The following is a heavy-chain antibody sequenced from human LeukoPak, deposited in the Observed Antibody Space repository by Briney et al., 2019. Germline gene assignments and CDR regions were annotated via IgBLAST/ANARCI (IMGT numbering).Heavy chain of an antibody. CDR1: GFTFSSYA. J-gene: IGHJ4*02. CDR2: ISGSGGST. V-gene: IGHV3-23*01. D-gene: IGHD3-22*01. Sequence: GGSLRLSCAASGFTFSSYAMSWVRQAPGKGLEWVSAISGSGGSTYYADSVKGRFTISGDNSKNTPYLQMNSLRAEDTAVYYCAKGNGGYYYDSTGYRDGYFDYWGQGALVTVSS. CDR3: AKGNGGYYYDSTGYRDGYFDY.